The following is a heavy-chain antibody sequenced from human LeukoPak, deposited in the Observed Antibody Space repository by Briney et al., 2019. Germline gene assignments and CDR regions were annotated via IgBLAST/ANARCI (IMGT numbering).Heavy chain of an antibody. V-gene: IGHV3-66*01. Sequence: RGSLRLSCAASGFTVSSNYMNWVRQAPGKGPEWVSVIYSGGSTYYADSVKGRFTISRDNSKNTLYLQMNSLRAEDTAVYYCARSAAGTTAVFDYWGQGTLVTVSS. CDR1: GFTVSSNY. J-gene: IGHJ4*02. CDR3: ARSAAGTTAVFDY. D-gene: IGHD6-13*01. CDR2: IYSGGST.